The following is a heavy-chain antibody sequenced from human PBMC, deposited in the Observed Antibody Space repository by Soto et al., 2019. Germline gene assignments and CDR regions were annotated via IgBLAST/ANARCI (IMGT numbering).Heavy chain of an antibody. D-gene: IGHD1-26*01. Sequence: QVQLVQSGGEVKKPGASVRVSCRASGYPFNKIAIHWVRQAPGHGLEWLGRMSGRSGDPNCAPTVRDRITMATDTSSNTAYMELRSRRSYATAVYYCARECGLGTEKHHYALDVRGEVTTVTVAS. CDR1: GYPFNKIA. J-gene: IGHJ6*01. CDR2: MSGRSGDP. V-gene: IGHV1-18*01. CDR3: ARECGLGTEKHHYALDV.